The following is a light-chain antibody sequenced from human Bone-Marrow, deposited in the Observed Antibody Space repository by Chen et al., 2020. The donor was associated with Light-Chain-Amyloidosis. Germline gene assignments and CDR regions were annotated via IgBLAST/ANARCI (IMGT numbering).Light chain of an antibody. CDR2: AAS. CDR3: LQHNSYPRT. V-gene: IGKV1-17*01. Sequence: DIQMTQSPTSLSASIGDRVTITCRASQSIGNYLNWYQQKPGKAPRLLIYAASSLQSGVPSRFSGSGSGTEFTLTISSLQPEDFATYYCLQHNSYPRTFGQGTKVEIK. CDR1: QSIGNY. J-gene: IGKJ1*01.